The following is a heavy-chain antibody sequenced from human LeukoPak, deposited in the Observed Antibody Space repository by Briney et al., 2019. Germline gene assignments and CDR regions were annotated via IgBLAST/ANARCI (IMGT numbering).Heavy chain of an antibody. CDR3: ARRYDFWSGYREFDY. V-gene: IGHV5-51*01. Sequence: GESLKNSCKGSGYSFTSYWIGWVRQMPGKGLEWMGIIYPGDSDTRYSPSFQGQVTISADKSISTAYLQWSSLKASDTAMYYCARRYDFWSGYREFDYWGQGTLVTVSS. D-gene: IGHD3-3*01. CDR1: GYSFTSYW. CDR2: IYPGDSDT. J-gene: IGHJ4*02.